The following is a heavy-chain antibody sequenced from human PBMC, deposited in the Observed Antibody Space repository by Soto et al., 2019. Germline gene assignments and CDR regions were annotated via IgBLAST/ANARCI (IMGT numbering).Heavy chain of an antibody. CDR1: VFTFNNAR. D-gene: IGHD1-26*01. Sequence: GSLRLSCAASVFTFNNARMSWVLQAPGKGLDWVGRIDGGKTDFAAPVEGRFTFSRDDSRNTLFLQMNSLKTEDTGVYYCTSNAAAKVGTLSYWGQGTLVTVSS. CDR2: IDGGKT. J-gene: IGHJ4*02. CDR3: TSNAAAKVGTLSY. V-gene: IGHV3-15*01.